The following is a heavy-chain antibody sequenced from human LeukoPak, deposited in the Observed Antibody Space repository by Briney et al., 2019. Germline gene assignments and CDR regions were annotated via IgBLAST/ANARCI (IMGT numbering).Heavy chain of an antibody. J-gene: IGHJ4*02. D-gene: IGHD6-13*01. CDR3: ARDSLHGYSSSWYYFDY. CDR2: ISGSGSGGST. V-gene: IGHV3-23*01. Sequence: GGSLRLSCAASGFTFSSSAMSWVRQAPGKGLEWVSNISGSGSGGSTYYVDSVKGRFTISRDNSKNTLYLQMNSLRAEDTAVYYCARDSLHGYSSSWYYFDYWGQGTLVTVSS. CDR1: GFTFSSSA.